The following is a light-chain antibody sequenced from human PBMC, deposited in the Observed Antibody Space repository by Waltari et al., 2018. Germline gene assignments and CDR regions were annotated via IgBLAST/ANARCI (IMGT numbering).Light chain of an antibody. CDR1: SSDIGGYDY. CDR3: SSYAGSNTLL. V-gene: IGLV2-8*01. CDR2: EVT. J-gene: IGLJ2*01. Sequence: QSALTQPPSASGSPGQSVTIPCTGTSSDIGGYDYVSWYQRHPGKAPKLIIYEVTKRPSGIPGRFSASKSGKTASLTVSGLQADDEADYFCSSYAGSNTLLFGGGTKLTVL.